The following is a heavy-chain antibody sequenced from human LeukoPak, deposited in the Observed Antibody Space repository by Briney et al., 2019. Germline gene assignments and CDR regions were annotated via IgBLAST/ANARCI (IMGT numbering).Heavy chain of an antibody. CDR2: IKSKTDGGTT. CDR1: GFTFSNAW. CDR3: TTDGYYYYGMDV. J-gene: IGHJ6*02. Sequence: GGSLRLSCVASGFTFSNAWMSWVRQAPGKGLEWVGRIKSKTDGGTTDYAAPVKGRFTISRDDSKNTLYLQMNSLKTEDTAVYYCTTDGYYYYGMDVWGQGTTVTVSS. V-gene: IGHV3-15*01.